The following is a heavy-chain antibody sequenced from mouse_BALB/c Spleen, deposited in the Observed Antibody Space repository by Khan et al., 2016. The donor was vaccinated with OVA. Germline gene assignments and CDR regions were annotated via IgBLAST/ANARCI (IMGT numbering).Heavy chain of an antibody. CDR2: MIYSGYT. Sequence: EVQLQESGPSLVQPSQTLSLTCSVTGDSITSGYWSWIRKFPGNKLEYMGYMIYSGYTYYNPSLKSRFSITRQPSKNQYFLHFNSVTTAYTATYYCARSTYRYAFAYWGQGTLVTVSA. V-gene: IGHV3-8*02. CDR1: GDSITSGY. CDR3: ARSTYRYAFAY. J-gene: IGHJ3*01. D-gene: IGHD2-14*01.